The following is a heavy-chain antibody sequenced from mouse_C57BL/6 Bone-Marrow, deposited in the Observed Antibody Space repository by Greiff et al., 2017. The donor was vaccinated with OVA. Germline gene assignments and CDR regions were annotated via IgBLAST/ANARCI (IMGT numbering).Heavy chain of an antibody. CDR1: GFSFNTYA. CDR3: VRPHYYGSDYAMDY. CDR2: IRSKSNNYAT. V-gene: IGHV10-1*01. J-gene: IGHJ4*01. Sequence: EVQLVESGGDLVKPGGSLKLSCAASGFSFNTYAMNWVRQAPGKGLEWVARIRSKSNNYATYYADSVKDRFTISRDDSESMLYLQMNNLKTEDTAMYYCVRPHYYGSDYAMDYWGQGTSVTVSS. D-gene: IGHD1-1*01.